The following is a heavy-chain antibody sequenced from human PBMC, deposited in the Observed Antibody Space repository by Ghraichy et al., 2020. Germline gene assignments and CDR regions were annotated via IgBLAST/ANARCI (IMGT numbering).Heavy chain of an antibody. CDR1: GFTFSDYY. V-gene: IGHV3-11*06. J-gene: IGHJ6*02. CDR3: ARVRDSVYGLDV. CDR2: ISGSSSHT. D-gene: IGHD2-15*01. Sequence: GALRLSCAASGFTFSDYYISWVRQAPGKGLEWVSYISGSSSHTNSADSVKGRFTIYRDNAKNSLYLQMRSLRAEDTAVYYCARVRDSVYGLDVWGQGTTVTVSS.